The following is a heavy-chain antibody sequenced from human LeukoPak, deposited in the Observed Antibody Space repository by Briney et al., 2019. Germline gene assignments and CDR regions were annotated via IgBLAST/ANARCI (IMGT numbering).Heavy chain of an antibody. Sequence: SETLSLTCTVSGGSISSYYWSWIRQPPGKGLEWIGYIYYSGSTNYNPSLKSRVTISVDTSKNQFSLKLSSVTAADTAEYYCARRGSGSYGDYYYYYGMDVWGQGTTVTVSS. CDR2: IYYSGST. CDR1: GGSISSYY. V-gene: IGHV4-59*01. CDR3: ARRGSGSYGDYYYYYGMDV. D-gene: IGHD3-10*01. J-gene: IGHJ6*02.